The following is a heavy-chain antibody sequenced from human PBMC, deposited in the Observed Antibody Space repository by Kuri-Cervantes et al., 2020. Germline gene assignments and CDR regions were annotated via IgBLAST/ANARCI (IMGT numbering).Heavy chain of an antibody. CDR2: IKSKTDGGTT. CDR3: TKDYDFWSGYYYYMDV. CDR1: GFTFSNAW. J-gene: IGHJ6*03. V-gene: IGHV3-15*01. D-gene: IGHD3-3*01. Sequence: LSLTCAASGFTFSNAWMSWVRQAPGKGLEWVGRIKSKTDGGTTDYAAPVKGRFTISRDDSKNTLYLQMNSLKTEDTAVYYCTKDYDFWSGYYYYMDVWGKGTTVTVSS.